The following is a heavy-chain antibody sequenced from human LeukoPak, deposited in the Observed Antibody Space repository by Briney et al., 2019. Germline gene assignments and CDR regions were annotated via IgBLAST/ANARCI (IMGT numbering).Heavy chain of an antibody. Sequence: GGSLRLSCAVSGFIFSNYNMNWVRQAPGKGLEGMADISTNSRTIYYANSVQGRFTIHRHNAKTSLYLQTNRLRADDTAVYYCPYWAATVDGFNGPFDFWGQGLLVPVSS. J-gene: IGHJ4*02. CDR2: ISTNSRTI. D-gene: IGHD3-10*01. CDR1: GFIFSNYN. CDR3: PYWAATVDGFNGPFDF. V-gene: IGHV3-48*01.